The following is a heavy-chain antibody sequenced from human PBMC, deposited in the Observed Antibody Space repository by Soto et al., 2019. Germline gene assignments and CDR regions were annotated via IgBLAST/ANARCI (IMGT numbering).Heavy chain of an antibody. J-gene: IGHJ3*02. Sequence: GGSLRLSCAASGFTLSSYAMSWVRQAPGKGLEWVSAISGSGGSTYYADSVKGRFTISRDNSKNTLYLQMNSLRAEDTAVYYCAKAFMIIPDAFDIWDQGTMVTVSS. D-gene: IGHD3-16*01. CDR2: ISGSGGST. V-gene: IGHV3-23*01. CDR1: GFTLSSYA. CDR3: AKAFMIIPDAFDI.